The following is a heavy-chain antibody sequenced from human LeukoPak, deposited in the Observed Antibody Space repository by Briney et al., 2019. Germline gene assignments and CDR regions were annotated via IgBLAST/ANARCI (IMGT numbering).Heavy chain of an antibody. Sequence: GGSLRLSRAAPGFTSSSYAMNWVRQAPGKGLEWVSYISSSGSTIYYADSVKGRFTISRDNAKNSLYLQMNSLRAEDTAVYYCARWFGEAYGMDVWGQGTTATVSS. J-gene: IGHJ6*02. D-gene: IGHD3-10*01. CDR2: ISSSGSTI. CDR1: GFTSSSYA. V-gene: IGHV3-48*03. CDR3: ARWFGEAYGMDV.